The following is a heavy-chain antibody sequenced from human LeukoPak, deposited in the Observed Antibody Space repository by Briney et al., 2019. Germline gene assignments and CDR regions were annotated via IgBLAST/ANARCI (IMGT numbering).Heavy chain of an antibody. V-gene: IGHV3-30*04. Sequence: PGRSLRLSCAASGFTFSSYAMHWVRQAPSKGLEWVAVISYDGSNKYYADSVKGRFTISRDNSKNTLYLQMNSLRAEDTAVYCCARDVGSTMILLNFDYWGQGTLVTVSS. D-gene: IGHD3-22*01. CDR3: ARDVGSTMILLNFDY. CDR2: ISYDGSNK. J-gene: IGHJ4*02. CDR1: GFTFSSYA.